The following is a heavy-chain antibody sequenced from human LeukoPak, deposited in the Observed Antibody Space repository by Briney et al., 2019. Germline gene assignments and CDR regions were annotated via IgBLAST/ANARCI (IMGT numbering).Heavy chain of an antibody. V-gene: IGHV1-2*02. CDR3: ARDRTTLIVGATDLGY. J-gene: IGHJ4*02. CDR2: INPNSGGT. Sequence: GASVKVSCKASGYTFTGYYMHWVRQAPGQGLEWMGWINPNSGGTNYAQKFQGRVTMTRDTSISTAYMELSRLRSDDTAVYYCARDRTTLIVGATDLGYWGQGTLVTVSS. CDR1: GYTFTGYY. D-gene: IGHD1-26*01.